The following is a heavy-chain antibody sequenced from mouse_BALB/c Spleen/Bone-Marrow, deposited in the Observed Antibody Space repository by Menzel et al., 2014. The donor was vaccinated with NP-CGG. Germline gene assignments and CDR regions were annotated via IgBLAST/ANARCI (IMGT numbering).Heavy chain of an antibody. Sequence: VQLKESGAELVKPGASVKLSCTASGFNIKDTYMHWVKQRPEQGLEWIGRIDPANGNTKYDPKFQGKATITADTSSNTTFLQPSNPATEDTAVYYCANYYYGSSLFAYWAQGTLVTVSA. CDR3: ANYYYGSSLFAY. D-gene: IGHD1-1*01. J-gene: IGHJ3*01. CDR2: IDPANGNT. CDR1: GFNIKDTY. V-gene: IGHV14-3*02.